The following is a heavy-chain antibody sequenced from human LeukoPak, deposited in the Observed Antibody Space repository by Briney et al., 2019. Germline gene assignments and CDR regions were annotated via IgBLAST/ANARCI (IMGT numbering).Heavy chain of an antibody. CDR3: ARENDGYNDY. Sequence: GSLRLSCAAPGFTFSSYAMSWVRQPPGKGLEWIGEINHSGSTNYNPSLKSRVTISVDTSKNQFSLELSSVTAADTAVYYCARENDGYNDYWGQGTLVTVSS. J-gene: IGHJ4*02. D-gene: IGHD5-24*01. CDR2: INHSGST. CDR1: GFTFSSYA. V-gene: IGHV4-34*01.